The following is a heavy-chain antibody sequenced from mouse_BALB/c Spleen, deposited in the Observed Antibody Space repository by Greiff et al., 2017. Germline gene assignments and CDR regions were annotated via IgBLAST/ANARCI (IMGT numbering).Heavy chain of an antibody. Sequence: EVQGVETGGGLVKPGGSLTLSCAASGFTFSSYAMSWVRQSPEKRLEWVAEISSGGSYTYYPDTVTGRFTISRDNAKNTLYLEMSSLRSEDTAMYYCARGADGYSFAYWGQGTLVTVSA. J-gene: IGHJ3*01. V-gene: IGHV5-9-4*01. CDR1: GFTFSSYA. D-gene: IGHD2-3*01. CDR3: ARGADGYSFAY. CDR2: ISSGGSYT.